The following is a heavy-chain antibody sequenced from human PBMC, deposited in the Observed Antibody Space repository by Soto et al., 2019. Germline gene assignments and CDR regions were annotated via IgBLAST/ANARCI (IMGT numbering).Heavy chain of an antibody. D-gene: IGHD6-25*01. CDR3: ARDSSASATSYSFDY. CDR1: GYKFINRY. Sequence: ASVKVSCKVSGYKFINRYIHWVRQAPGVGLEWMGMINPNGGGTDYAQKFQGRVTMATDTYASTVHMELSSLRSEDTAVYFCARDSSASATSYSFDYWGQGTLVTVSS. J-gene: IGHJ4*02. CDR2: INPNGGGT. V-gene: IGHV1-46*01.